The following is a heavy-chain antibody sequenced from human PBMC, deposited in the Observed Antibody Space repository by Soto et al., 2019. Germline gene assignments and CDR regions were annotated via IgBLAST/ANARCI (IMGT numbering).Heavy chain of an antibody. CDR2: IIPIFGTA. Sequence: GASVKVSCKASGGTFSSYSINWVRQAPGQGLEWMGEIIPIFGTANYAQKFQGRVTITADESTSTAYMELSSLRSEDTAVYYCARDGGRHSGGIDYYGMDVWGQGTTVTVSS. CDR1: GGTFSSYS. CDR3: ARDGGRHSGGIDYYGMDV. D-gene: IGHD1-26*01. V-gene: IGHV1-69*13. J-gene: IGHJ6*02.